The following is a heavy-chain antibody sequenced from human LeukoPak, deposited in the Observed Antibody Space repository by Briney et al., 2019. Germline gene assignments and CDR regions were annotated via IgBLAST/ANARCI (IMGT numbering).Heavy chain of an antibody. V-gene: IGHV3-74*01. CDR2: INTDGRRT. Sequence: GSLRLSCAASGSTFSNYWMHWVRQAPGKGLVWVSRINTDGRRTTYADSVKGRFTISRDNAKNMLYLQMTSLRVEDTGVYYCARDQGGPADYWGQGTLVTVSS. J-gene: IGHJ4*02. CDR1: GSTFSNYW. D-gene: IGHD6-25*01. CDR3: ARDQGGPADY.